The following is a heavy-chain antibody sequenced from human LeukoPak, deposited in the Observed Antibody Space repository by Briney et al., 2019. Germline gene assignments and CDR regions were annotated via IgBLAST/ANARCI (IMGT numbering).Heavy chain of an antibody. CDR2: INHNGNVN. J-gene: IGHJ4*02. D-gene: IGHD3-16*01. V-gene: IGHV3-7*01. CDR1: GFTFSSYW. CDR3: AREIDHLGYFDY. Sequence: PGGSLRLSCAASGFTFSSYWMNWARQAPGKGLEWVASINHNGNVNYYVDSVKGRFTISRDNAKNSLYLQMNSLRAEDTAVYYCAREIDHLGYFDYWGQGTLVTVSS.